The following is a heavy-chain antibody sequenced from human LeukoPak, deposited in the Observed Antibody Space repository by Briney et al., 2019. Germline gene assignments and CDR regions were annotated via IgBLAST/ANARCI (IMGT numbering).Heavy chain of an antibody. J-gene: IGHJ1*01. Sequence: SETLSLTCTVSGGTISSYYWSWIRQPPGKGLEWIGYIYYSGSTNYNPSLKSRVTISVDTSKNQFSLKLSSVTAADTAVYYCARDTPGGFQHWGQGTLVTVSS. V-gene: IGHV4-59*01. CDR2: IYYSGST. CDR1: GGTISSYY. CDR3: ARDTPGGFQH. D-gene: IGHD1-14*01.